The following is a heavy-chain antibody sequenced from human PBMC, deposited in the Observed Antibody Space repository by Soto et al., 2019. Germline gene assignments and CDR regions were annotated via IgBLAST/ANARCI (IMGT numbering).Heavy chain of an antibody. Sequence: QVQLVQSGAEVRKPGSSVKVSCKAPGGTFSTYIISWVRQAPGQGLEWMGRIIPIPDITNYAQKIQGRVTVTAYSSTSTADMELTSLKSEGTAVYYCARDRITTRGDAFDLWGQGTMVTVSS. V-gene: IGHV1-69*08. J-gene: IGHJ3*01. D-gene: IGHD3-3*01. CDR1: GGTFSTYI. CDR2: IIPIPDIT. CDR3: ARDRITTRGDAFDL.